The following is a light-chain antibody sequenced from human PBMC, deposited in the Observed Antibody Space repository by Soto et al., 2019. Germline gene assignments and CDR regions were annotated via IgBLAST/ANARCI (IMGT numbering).Light chain of an antibody. CDR1: QGISNY. Sequence: DIQMTQSPSSLSASVGNRVSITCRASQGISNYLVWYQQTPGKAPKLLIYGASTLQSGVPSRFSGSGSGTGFAHTISSRRPEDVATYYCQNYDSAPLTFGGGYKVE. CDR2: GAS. CDR3: QNYDSAPLT. J-gene: IGKJ4*01. V-gene: IGKV1-27*01.